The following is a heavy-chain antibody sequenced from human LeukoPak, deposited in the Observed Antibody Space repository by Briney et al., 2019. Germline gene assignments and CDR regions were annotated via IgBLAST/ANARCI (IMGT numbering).Heavy chain of an antibody. CDR1: SGSISSYY. J-gene: IGHJ4*02. CDR3: ARVEYGGNFDY. Sequence: PSETLSLTCTVSSGSISSYYWSWIRQPPGKGLEWIGYIYYSGSTNYNPSLKSRVTISVDTSKNQFSLKLSSVTAADTAVYYCARVEYGGNFDYWGQGTLVTVSS. CDR2: IYYSGST. D-gene: IGHD4-23*01. V-gene: IGHV4-59*01.